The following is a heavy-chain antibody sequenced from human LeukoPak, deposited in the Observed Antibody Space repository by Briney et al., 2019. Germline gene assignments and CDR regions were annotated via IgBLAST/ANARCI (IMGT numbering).Heavy chain of an antibody. D-gene: IGHD3-3*01. V-gene: IGHV3-20*04. CDR3: AGGYDFWSGSYYYYMDV. CDR2: INWNGGST. J-gene: IGHJ6*03. CDR1: GFTFDDYG. Sequence: GGSLRLSCAASGFTFDDYGMSWVRQAPGKGLEWVSGINWNGGSTGYADSVKGRFTISRDNAKNSLYLQMNSLRAEDTALYYCAGGYDFWSGSYYYYMDVWGKGTTVTVSS.